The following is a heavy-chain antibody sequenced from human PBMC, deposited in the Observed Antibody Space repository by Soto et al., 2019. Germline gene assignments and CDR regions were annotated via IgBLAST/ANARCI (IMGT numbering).Heavy chain of an antibody. J-gene: IGHJ6*02. CDR3: ARLIFGVVTPRFYSYYYGMDV. CDR2: INHSGST. CDR1: GGSFSGYY. D-gene: IGHD3-3*01. V-gene: IGHV4-34*01. Sequence: SETLSLTCAVYGGSFSGYYWSWIRQPPGKGLEWIGEINHSGSTNYNPSLKSRVTISVDTSKNQFSLKLSSVTAADTAVYYCARLIFGVVTPRFYSYYYGMDVCGQGTTVNVS.